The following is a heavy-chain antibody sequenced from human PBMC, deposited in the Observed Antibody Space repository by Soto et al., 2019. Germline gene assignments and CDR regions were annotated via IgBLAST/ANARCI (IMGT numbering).Heavy chain of an antibody. V-gene: IGHV1-69*06. CDR3: ARDRRRYCSGGSCPDWFDP. CDR2: IIPIFGTA. CDR1: GGTFSSYG. J-gene: IGHJ5*02. Sequence: QVQLVQSGAEVKKPGSSVKVSCKVSGGTFSSYGISWVRQAPGQGLEWMGGIIPIFGTANYAQKFQGRVTITADKSRFTAYMELSSLRSEDTAVYYCARDRRRYCSGGSCPDWFDPWDQGTLVTVSS. D-gene: IGHD2-15*01.